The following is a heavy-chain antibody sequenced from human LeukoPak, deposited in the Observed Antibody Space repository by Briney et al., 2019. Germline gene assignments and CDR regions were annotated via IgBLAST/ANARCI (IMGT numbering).Heavy chain of an antibody. CDR1: GYTFTSYY. V-gene: IGHV1-46*01. D-gene: IGHD3-22*01. CDR2: INPSGGST. J-gene: IGHJ6*02. CDR3: ARGFLNYYDSSGYYGTYYYGMDV. Sequence: ASVKVSCKASGYTFTSYYMHWVRQAPGQGLEWMGIINPSGGSTSYAQKFQGRVTMTRDTSTSTVYMELSSLRSEDTAVYYCARGFLNYYDSSGYYGTYYYGMDVWGQGTTVTVSS.